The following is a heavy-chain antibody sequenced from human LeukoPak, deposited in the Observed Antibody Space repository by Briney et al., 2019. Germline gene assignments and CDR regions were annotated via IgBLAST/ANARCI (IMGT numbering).Heavy chain of an antibody. Sequence: GGSLRLSCAASGFSFSSYAMSWVRQPPGKGLEWVPVISYDGSNKYYTDSVKGRFTISRDKSKNTVYLQMNSLRAEDTAVYYCAKDRTAGYDGLVDYWGQGTLVTVSS. CDR2: ISYDGSNK. CDR1: GFSFSSYA. D-gene: IGHD5-12*01. V-gene: IGHV3-30*18. J-gene: IGHJ4*02. CDR3: AKDRTAGYDGLVDY.